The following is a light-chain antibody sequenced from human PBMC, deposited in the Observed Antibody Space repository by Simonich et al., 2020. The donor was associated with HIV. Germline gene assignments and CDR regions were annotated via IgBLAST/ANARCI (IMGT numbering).Light chain of an antibody. CDR2: GAS. CDR1: QSVSTN. J-gene: IGKJ1*01. V-gene: IGKV3-20*01. CDR3: QHFGRSPWT. Sequence: EVVMTQSPATLSVSPGERATLSCRASQSVSTNLAWYHQKPGQAPSLLIYGASSRATGIPDRFSGSGSGTGFTLTISRLEPEDFAVYYCQHFGRSPWTFGQGTKVEIK.